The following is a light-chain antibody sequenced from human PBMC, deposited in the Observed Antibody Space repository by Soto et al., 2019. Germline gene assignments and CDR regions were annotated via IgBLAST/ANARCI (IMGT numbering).Light chain of an antibody. CDR3: QQYGSSIQT. V-gene: IGKV3-20*01. CDR2: AAS. Sequence: EIVLTQSPGTLSLSPGERATLSCRSSQSVNSNYLAWYQQKPGQAPRLLIYAASSRAAGSPDRFSGSGSGTDFTLTISRLEPEDFAVYYCQQYGSSIQTFGQGTKVDIK. CDR1: QSVNSNY. J-gene: IGKJ1*01.